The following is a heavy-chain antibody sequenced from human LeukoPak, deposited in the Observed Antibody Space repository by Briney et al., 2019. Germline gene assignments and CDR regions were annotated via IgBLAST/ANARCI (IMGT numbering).Heavy chain of an antibody. Sequence: SETLSLTCTVSGDSISSYYWSWIRQPPGRGLEWMGYINYSGNTNYNPSLKSRVTISVDTSKNQFSLRLTSVTAADTAVYYCAREGRQDYVYFDCWGQGTLVTVSS. J-gene: IGHJ4*02. CDR2: INYSGNT. D-gene: IGHD4-17*01. CDR3: AREGRQDYVYFDC. V-gene: IGHV4-59*01. CDR1: GDSISSYY.